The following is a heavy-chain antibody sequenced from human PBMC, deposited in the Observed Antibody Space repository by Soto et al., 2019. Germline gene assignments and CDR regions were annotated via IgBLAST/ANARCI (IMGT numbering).Heavy chain of an antibody. D-gene: IGHD2-8*01. CDR1: GVSFSGYY. CDR3: ARGRMVDYYSSGMDV. CDR2: INHSGST. J-gene: IGHJ6*02. V-gene: IGHV4-34*01. Sequence: PSETXSLTCAFYGVSFSGYYLIWVRQPPGKGLEWIGEINHSGSTNYNPSLKSRVNISVDNSKNQFSLKLSFVTAAATAAYYCARGRMVDYYSSGMDVWGQGTTVTVSS.